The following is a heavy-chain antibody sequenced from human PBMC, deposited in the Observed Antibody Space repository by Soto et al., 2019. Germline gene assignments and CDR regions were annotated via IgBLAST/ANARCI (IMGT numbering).Heavy chain of an antibody. J-gene: IGHJ6*02. CDR3: AREGLTGTIGLYYYYGMDV. D-gene: IGHD1-7*01. CDR2: ISYSGST. CDR1: GGSISRYY. V-gene: IGHV4-59*01. Sequence: LSLTCTVSGGSISRYYWSWIRQPPGKGLEWIGYISYSGSTNYNPSLKSRVTISVDTSKNQFSLKLNSVTAADTAVYYCAREGLTGTIGLYYYYGMDVWGQGTTVTVSS.